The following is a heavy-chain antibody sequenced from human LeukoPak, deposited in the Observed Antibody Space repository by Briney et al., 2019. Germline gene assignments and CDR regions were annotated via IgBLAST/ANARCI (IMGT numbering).Heavy chain of an antibody. Sequence: GGSLRLSCAASGFTFSTYWMAWVRQAPGKGLEWVANIKEDGSQRSYVDSVRGRFIISRDNDKNLLYLQMNSLRAEDTAVYHCARDVGGNLDYWGQGILVTVPS. CDR3: ARDVGGNLDY. V-gene: IGHV3-7*05. D-gene: IGHD1-26*01. CDR1: GFTFSTYW. J-gene: IGHJ4*02. CDR2: IKEDGSQR.